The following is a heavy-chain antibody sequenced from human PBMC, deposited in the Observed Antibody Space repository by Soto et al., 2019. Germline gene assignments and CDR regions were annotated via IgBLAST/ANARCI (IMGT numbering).Heavy chain of an antibody. D-gene: IGHD3-10*01. CDR1: GYTFTSYA. Sequence: QVQLVQSGAEVKKPGASVKVSCKASGYTFTSYAMHWVRQAPGQRLEWMGWINAGNGNTKYSQKFQGRVTITRDTSASTAYMELSSLRSEDTAVYYCARWRLWFGELLYAFDIWGQGTMVTVSS. CDR2: INAGNGNT. J-gene: IGHJ3*02. V-gene: IGHV1-3*01. CDR3: ARWRLWFGELLYAFDI.